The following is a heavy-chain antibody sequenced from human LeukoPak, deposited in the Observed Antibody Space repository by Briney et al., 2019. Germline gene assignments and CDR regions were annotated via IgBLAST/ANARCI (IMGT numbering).Heavy chain of an antibody. V-gene: IGHV1-18*01. CDR3: ARDRGSITIFGVVIV. Sequence: ASVKVSCKASGYTFTSYGISWVRQAPGQGLEWMGWISAYNGNTNYAQKLQGRVTMTTDTSTSTAYMELRSLRSDDTAVYYCARDRGSITIFGVVIVWGQGTLVTVSS. CDR2: ISAYNGNT. J-gene: IGHJ4*02. D-gene: IGHD3-3*01. CDR1: GYTFTSYG.